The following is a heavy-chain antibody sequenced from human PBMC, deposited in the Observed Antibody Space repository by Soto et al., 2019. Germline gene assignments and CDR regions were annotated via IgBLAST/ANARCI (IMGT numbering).Heavy chain of an antibody. V-gene: IGHV4-59*01. CDR3: ARGVLITMIPLGAFDI. J-gene: IGHJ3*02. CDR1: GGSISSYY. D-gene: IGHD3-22*01. CDR2: IYYSGST. Sequence: SETLSLTCTVSGGSISSYYWSWIRQPPGKGLEWIGYIYYSGSTNYNPSLKSRVTISVDTSKNQFSLKLSSVTAADTAAYYCARGVLITMIPLGAFDIWGQGTMVTVSS.